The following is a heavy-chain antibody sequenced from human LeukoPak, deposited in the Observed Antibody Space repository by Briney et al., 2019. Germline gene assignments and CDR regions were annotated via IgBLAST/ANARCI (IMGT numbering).Heavy chain of an antibody. D-gene: IGHD1-26*01. CDR3: AKDLPSGSYYGYYFDY. V-gene: IGHV3-23*01. CDR2: FAMIDDII. Sequence: GGSLRLSCAGSGFTFNNYAMSWVRQAPGKGLEWVSGFAMIDDIIHYVDSVKGRFTISRDNSKNMLYLQMNSLRAEDTAVYYCAKDLPSGSYYGYYFDYWGQGTLVTVSS. CDR1: GFTFNNYA. J-gene: IGHJ4*02.